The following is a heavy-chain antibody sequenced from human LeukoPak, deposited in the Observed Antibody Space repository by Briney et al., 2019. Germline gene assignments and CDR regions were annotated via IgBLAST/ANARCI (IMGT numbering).Heavy chain of an antibody. D-gene: IGHD1-1*01. CDR2: IHYSGSA. CDR3: ARGASTGGGGHAAFDI. CDR1: GGSVSSDSYY. V-gene: IGHV4-39*01. J-gene: IGHJ3*02. Sequence: SETLSLTCTVSGGSVSSDSYYWSWIRQPPGKGLEWIGSIHYSGSAYYNASLNSRVTISVDTSKNQFSLKLSSVSAADTSVYYCARGASTGGGGHAAFDIWGQGTVVTVS.